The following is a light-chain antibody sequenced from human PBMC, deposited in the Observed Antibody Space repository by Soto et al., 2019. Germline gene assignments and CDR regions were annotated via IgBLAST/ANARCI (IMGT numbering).Light chain of an antibody. CDR3: QQYASSPLT. J-gene: IGKJ4*01. CDR2: GAS. Sequence: EIVLTQSPGTLYLSTGERATLSCRASQSVGRNYLAWYQQKPGQAPRLLIYGASSRATGIPDRFSGSGSGTDFTLTLSRLEPEDFAVYYCQQYASSPLTFGGGTKVEIK. CDR1: QSVGRNY. V-gene: IGKV3-20*01.